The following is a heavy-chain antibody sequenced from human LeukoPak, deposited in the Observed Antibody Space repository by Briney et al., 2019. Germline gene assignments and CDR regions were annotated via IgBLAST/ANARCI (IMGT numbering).Heavy chain of an antibody. CDR2: ISSSGSTI. Sequence: GGSLRLSCAASGFTFSSYEMNWVRQAPGKGLEWASYISSSGSTIYYADSVKGRFTISRDNAKNSLYLQMNSLRAEDTAVYYCARDNLRYFDWLPHYYYYGMDVWGQGTTVTVSS. CDR3: ARDNLRYFDWLPHYYYYGMDV. J-gene: IGHJ6*02. V-gene: IGHV3-48*03. D-gene: IGHD3-9*01. CDR1: GFTFSSYE.